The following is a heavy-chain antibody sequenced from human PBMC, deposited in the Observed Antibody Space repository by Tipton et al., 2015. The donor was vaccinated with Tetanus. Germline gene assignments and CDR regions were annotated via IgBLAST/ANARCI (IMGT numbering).Heavy chain of an antibody. D-gene: IGHD1-7*01. CDR3: ARANYDSSKKGPFDS. CDR2: IYYTGNT. J-gene: IGHJ4*02. Sequence: TLSLTCAVSGGSITSDNHYWSWIRQPPGKGLEWIGYIYYTGNTYYNPSLKSRVTISVDTSNNQFTLRLISVTAADTAVYYCARANYDSSKKGPFDSWGQGSLVIVSS. CDR1: GGSITSDNHY. V-gene: IGHV4-30-4*08.